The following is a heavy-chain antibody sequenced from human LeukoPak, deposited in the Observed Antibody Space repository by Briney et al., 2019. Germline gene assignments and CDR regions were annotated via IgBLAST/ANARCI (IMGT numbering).Heavy chain of an antibody. J-gene: IGHJ4*02. Sequence: SVKVSCKASGGTFSSYAISWVRQAPGQGLEWMGRIIPILGIANYAQKFQGRVTITADKSTSTAYMELSSLRSEDTAVYYCARIPLVGATPDYWGQGTLVTVSS. CDR3: ARIPLVGATPDY. CDR2: IIPILGIA. D-gene: IGHD1-26*01. V-gene: IGHV1-69*04. CDR1: GGTFSSYA.